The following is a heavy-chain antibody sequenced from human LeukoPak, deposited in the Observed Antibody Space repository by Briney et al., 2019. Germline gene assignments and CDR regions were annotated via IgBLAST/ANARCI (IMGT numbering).Heavy chain of an antibody. J-gene: IGHJ5*02. CDR3: ARVAGITGIRGFDP. D-gene: IGHD1-20*01. CDR2: IYGGGST. Sequence: PGGSLRLSCAASGFTFSNYGMDWVRQAPGKGLEWVSVIYGGGSTYYADSVKGRFAISRDNSKNTLYLQMNSLRAEDTAVYYCARVAGITGIRGFDPWGQGTLVTVSS. CDR1: GFTFSNYG. V-gene: IGHV3-53*01.